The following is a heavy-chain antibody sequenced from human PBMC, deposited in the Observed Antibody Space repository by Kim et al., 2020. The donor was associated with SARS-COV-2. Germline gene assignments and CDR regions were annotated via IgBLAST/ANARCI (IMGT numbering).Heavy chain of an antibody. Sequence: SETLSLTCTVSGGSISSYYWSWIRQPPGKGLEWIGYIYYSGSTNYNPSLKSRVTISVDTSKNQFSLKLSSVTAADTAVYYCARLRDDYVWGSYRPGEWYFDYWGQGTLVTVSS. CDR2: IYYSGST. D-gene: IGHD3-16*01. CDR3: ARLRDDYVWGSYRPGEWYFDY. J-gene: IGHJ4*02. CDR1: GGSISSYY. V-gene: IGHV4-59*08.